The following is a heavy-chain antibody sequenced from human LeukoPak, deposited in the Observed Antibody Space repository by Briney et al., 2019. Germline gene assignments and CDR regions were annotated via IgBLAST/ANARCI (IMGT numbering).Heavy chain of an antibody. CDR2: INPNSGGT. D-gene: IGHD3-3*01. Sequence: ASVKVSCKASGYTFTGYYMHWVRQAPGQGLEWMGWINPNSGGTNYAQKFQGRVTMTRDTSISAAYMELSRLRSDDTAVYYCARDLRFLEGPIGNYFDYWGQGTLVTVSS. CDR1: GYTFTGYY. V-gene: IGHV1-2*02. CDR3: ARDLRFLEGPIGNYFDY. J-gene: IGHJ4*02.